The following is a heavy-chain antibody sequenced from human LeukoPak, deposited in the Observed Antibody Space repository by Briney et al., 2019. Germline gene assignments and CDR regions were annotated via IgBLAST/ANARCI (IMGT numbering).Heavy chain of an antibody. CDR1: GFTFSSYA. CDR3: ARGYAGSYLGVKMPYDY. Sequence: PGGSLRPSCAASGFTFSSYAMSWVRQAPGKGLEWVSAISGSGGSTYYADSVKGRFTISRDNAKNSLYLQMNSLRAEDTAVYYCARGYAGSYLGVKMPYDYWGQGTLVTVSS. CDR2: ISGSGGST. V-gene: IGHV3-23*01. D-gene: IGHD3-10*01. J-gene: IGHJ4*02.